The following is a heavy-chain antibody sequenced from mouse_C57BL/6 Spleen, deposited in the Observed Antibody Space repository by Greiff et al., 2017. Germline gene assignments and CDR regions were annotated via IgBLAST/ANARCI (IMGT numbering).Heavy chain of an antibody. V-gene: IGHV5-17*01. J-gene: IGHJ4*01. D-gene: IGHD2-4*01. CDR3: ARGWDYDYAMDY. Sequence: EVKVEESGGGLVKPGGSLKLSCAASGFTFSDYGMHWVRQAPEKGLEWVAYISSGRSTIYYADTVKGRFTISRDNAKNTLFLQMTSLRSEDTAMYYCARGWDYDYAMDYWGQGTSVTVSA. CDR2: ISSGRSTI. CDR1: GFTFSDYG.